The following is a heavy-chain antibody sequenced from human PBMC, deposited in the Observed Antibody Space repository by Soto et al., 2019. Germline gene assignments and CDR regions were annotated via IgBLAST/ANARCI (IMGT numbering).Heavy chain of an antibody. CDR1: GYSSTSYW. D-gene: IGHD3-10*01. J-gene: IGHJ6*02. CDR3: AGGGVRGVITRTRDYYGMDV. V-gene: IGHV5-51*01. Sequence: GESLKISCKGSGYSSTSYWISWVRQMPGKGLEWMGIIYPGDSDTRYSPSFQGQVTISADKSISTAYLQWSSLKASDTAMYYCAGGGVRGVITRTRDYYGMDVWGQGTTVTVSS. CDR2: IYPGDSDT.